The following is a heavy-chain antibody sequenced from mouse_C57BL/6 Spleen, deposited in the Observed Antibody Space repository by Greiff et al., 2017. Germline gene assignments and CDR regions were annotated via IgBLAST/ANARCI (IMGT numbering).Heavy chain of an antibody. Sequence: QVQLQQSGAELVRPGASVTLSCKASGYTFTDYEMHWVKQTPVHGLEWIGAIDPETGGTAYNQKFKGKAILTADKSSSTAYMELRSLTSEDSAVYYCTRGTLGFDYWGQGTTLTVSS. CDR2: IDPETGGT. CDR1: GYTFTDYE. J-gene: IGHJ2*01. D-gene: IGHD3-3*01. V-gene: IGHV1-15*01. CDR3: TRGTLGFDY.